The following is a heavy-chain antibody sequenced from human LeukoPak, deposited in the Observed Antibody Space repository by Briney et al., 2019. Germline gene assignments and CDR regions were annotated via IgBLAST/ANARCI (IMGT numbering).Heavy chain of an antibody. CDR1: GGSLRTYY. Sequence: KPSETLSLTCTVSGGSLRTYYWSWIPQPPGQGLEWIGEINHSGSTNYNPSLKSRVTISVDTSKNQFSLKLSSVTAADTAVYYCARSDSSGYCNYWGQGTLVTVSS. CDR3: ARSDSSGYCNY. D-gene: IGHD3-22*01. CDR2: INHSGST. J-gene: IGHJ4*02. V-gene: IGHV4-34*01.